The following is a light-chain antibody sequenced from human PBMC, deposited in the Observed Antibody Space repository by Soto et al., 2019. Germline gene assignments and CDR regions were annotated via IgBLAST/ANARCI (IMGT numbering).Light chain of an antibody. CDR1: SSNIGAGFD. J-gene: IGLJ3*02. CDR3: QSYDSSLTGWV. CDR2: GNT. Sequence: QLVLTQPPSVSGAPGQRVTISCTGSSSNIGAGFDVHWYQQLPRTAPKLLVYGNTNRPSGVPDRFSGSKSGNSASLAITGLQAEDEAEYYCQSYDSSLTGWVFGGGTKLTVL. V-gene: IGLV1-40*01.